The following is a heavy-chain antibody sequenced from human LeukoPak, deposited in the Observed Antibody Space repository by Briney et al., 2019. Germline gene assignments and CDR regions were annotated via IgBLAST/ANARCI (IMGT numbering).Heavy chain of an antibody. CDR3: ARDIRGTNIAARPHYFDY. V-gene: IGHV3-11*01. J-gene: IGHJ4*02. CDR2: ISSSGSTI. CDR1: GFTLSDYY. D-gene: IGHD6-6*01. Sequence: GGSLRLSCAASGFTLSDYYMSWIRQAPGKGLEWVSYISSSGSTIYYADSVKGRFTISRDNAKNSLYLQMNSLRAEDTAVYYCARDIRGTNIAARPHYFDYWGQGTLVTVSS.